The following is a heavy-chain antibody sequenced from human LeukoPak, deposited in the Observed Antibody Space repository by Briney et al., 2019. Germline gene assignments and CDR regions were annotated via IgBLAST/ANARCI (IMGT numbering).Heavy chain of an antibody. CDR1: GYTFTGYY. CDR3: ARVAPGWYDILTGYFGAVPTNPNWFDP. J-gene: IGHJ5*02. D-gene: IGHD3-9*01. V-gene: IGHV1-2*02. CDR2: INPNSGGT. Sequence: EASVKVSCKASGYTFTGYYMHWVRQAPGQGLEWMGWINPNSGGTNYAQKSQGRVTMTRDTSISTAYMELSRLRSDDTAVYYCARVAPGWYDILTGYFGAVPTNPNWFDPWGQGTLVTVSS.